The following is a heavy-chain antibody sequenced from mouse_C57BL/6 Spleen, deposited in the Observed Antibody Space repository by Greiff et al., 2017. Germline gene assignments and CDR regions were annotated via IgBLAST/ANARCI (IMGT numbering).Heavy chain of an antibody. CDR3: ARNYGSSYFDV. Sequence: VQGVESGAELVRPGASVKLSCKASGYTFTDYYINWVKQRPGQGLEWIARIYPGSGNTYYNEKFKGKATLTAEKSSSTAYMQLSSLTSEDSAVYFCARNYGSSYFDVWGTGTTVTVSS. D-gene: IGHD1-1*01. V-gene: IGHV1-76*01. CDR1: GYTFTDYY. J-gene: IGHJ1*03. CDR2: IYPGSGNT.